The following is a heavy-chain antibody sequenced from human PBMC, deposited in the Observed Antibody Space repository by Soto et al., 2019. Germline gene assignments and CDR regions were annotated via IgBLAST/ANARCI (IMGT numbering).Heavy chain of an antibody. CDR1: GGTFSSYT. CDR2: IIPILGIA. V-gene: IGHV1-69*02. CDR3: ARATFSSGWSRGIDY. J-gene: IGHJ4*02. Sequence: QVQLVQSGAEVKKPGSSVKVSCKASGGTFSSYTISWVRQSPGQGLEWMGRIIPILGIANYAQKFQGRVTINADKPTSTAYMELSSLRSEDTAVYYCARATFSSGWSRGIDYWGQGTLVTVSS. D-gene: IGHD6-19*01.